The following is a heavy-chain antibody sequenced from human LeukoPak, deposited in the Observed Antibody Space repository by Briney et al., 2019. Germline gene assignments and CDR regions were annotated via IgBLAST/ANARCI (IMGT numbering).Heavy chain of an antibody. CDR2: ISSSSSYI. V-gene: IGHV3-21*01. J-gene: IGHJ4*02. CDR3: ASGIAVADY. D-gene: IGHD6-19*01. CDR1: GFTFSSYS. Sequence: GGSLRLSCAASGFTFSSYSMNWVRQAPGKGLEWASSISSSSSYIYYADSVKGRFTISRDNAKNSLYLQMNSLRAEDTAVYYCASGIAVADYWGQGTLVTVSS.